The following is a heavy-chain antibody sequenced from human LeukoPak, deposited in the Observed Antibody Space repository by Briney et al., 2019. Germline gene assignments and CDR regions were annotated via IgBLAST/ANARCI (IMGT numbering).Heavy chain of an antibody. D-gene: IGHD2-15*01. CDR1: GYSISSGYY. CDR2: INHSGST. J-gene: IGHJ6*03. V-gene: IGHV4-38-2*02. Sequence: SETLSLTCTVSGYSISSGYYWGWIRQPPGKGLEWIGEINHSGSTNYNPSLKSRVTISVDTSKNQFSLKLSSVTAADTAVYYCARGCSGGSCFFYYYYYMDVWGKGTTVTVSS. CDR3: ARGCSGGSCFFYYYYYMDV.